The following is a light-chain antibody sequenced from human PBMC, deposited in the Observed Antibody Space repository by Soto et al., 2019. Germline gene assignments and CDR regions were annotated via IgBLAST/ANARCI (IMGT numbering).Light chain of an antibody. CDR3: ATWDSCLRASYV. Sequence: QSVLTQPPSVSPAPGQKVIISCSGSSSNIGNNYVSWYQQLPGTAPKLLIYENNKRPSGIPDRFSGSKPGTSATLGITGLQTGYVADYYCATWDSCLRASYVVRTGTKLTV. CDR2: ENN. CDR1: SSNIGNNY. J-gene: IGLJ1*01. V-gene: IGLV1-51*02.